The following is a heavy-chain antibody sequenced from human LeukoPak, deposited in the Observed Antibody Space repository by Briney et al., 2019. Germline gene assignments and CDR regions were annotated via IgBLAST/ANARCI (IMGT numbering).Heavy chain of an antibody. CDR2: ISVDGGST. V-gene: IGHV3-43*02. Sequence: GGSLRLSCVASGLNFDDSAMHWVRQAPGKGLEWVSLISVDGGSTFSADSVKGRFSMSRDNSKNSLYLQMNSLRSEDTAMYYCAKESGKFDYWGQGTLVAVSS. CDR3: AKESGKFDY. CDR1: GLNFDDSA. J-gene: IGHJ4*02.